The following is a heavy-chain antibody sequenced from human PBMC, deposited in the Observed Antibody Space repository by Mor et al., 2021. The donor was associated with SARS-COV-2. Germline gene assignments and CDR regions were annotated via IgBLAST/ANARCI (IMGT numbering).Heavy chain of an antibody. Sequence: APGQGLEWMGGIIPIFGTANYAQKFQGRVTITADESTSTADMELSSLRSEDTAVYYCARGSKVAWGSLPRYGMDVWGQGTTVT. D-gene: IGHD3-16*01. CDR2: IIPIFGTA. J-gene: IGHJ6*02. CDR3: ARGSKVAWGSLPRYGMDV. V-gene: IGHV1-69*01.